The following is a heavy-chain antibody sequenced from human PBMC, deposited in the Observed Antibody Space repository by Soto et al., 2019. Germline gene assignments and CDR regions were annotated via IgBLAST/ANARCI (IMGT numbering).Heavy chain of an antibody. CDR1: GDTFTSYE. Sequence: ASVKVSCKASGDTFTSYEINWVRQATGQGLEWMGWMNPNSGNTCYAQKFQGRVTMTRNTSISTGYMELSSLRSEDTAVYYCARLGYCSGGSCRRGNWFDPWGQGTLVTVSS. CDR2: MNPNSGNT. V-gene: IGHV1-8*01. J-gene: IGHJ5*02. D-gene: IGHD2-15*01. CDR3: ARLGYCSGGSCRRGNWFDP.